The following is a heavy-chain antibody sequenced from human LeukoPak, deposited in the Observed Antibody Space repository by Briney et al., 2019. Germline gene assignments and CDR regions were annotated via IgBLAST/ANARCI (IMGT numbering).Heavy chain of an antibody. CDR2: ISYDGSNK. D-gene: IGHD3-22*01. J-gene: IGHJ4*02. V-gene: IGHV3-30*07. Sequence: PGGSLRLSCAASGFTFSSYAMHWVREAPGKGLEWVAVISYDGSNKYYADSVKGRFTISRDNSKNTLYLQMNSLRAEDTAVYYCANSPPLGTPDYYDSSGYYHHPDYWGQGTLVTVSS. CDR3: ANSPPLGTPDYYDSSGYYHHPDY. CDR1: GFTFSSYA.